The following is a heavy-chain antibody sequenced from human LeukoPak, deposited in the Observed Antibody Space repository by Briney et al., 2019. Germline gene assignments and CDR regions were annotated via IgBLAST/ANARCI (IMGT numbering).Heavy chain of an antibody. CDR3: ARHYYGSGSYYQLDY. J-gene: IGHJ4*02. Sequence: PSETLSLTCTVSGGSISSSSYYWGWIRQPPGKGLEWIGSIYYSGSTYYNPSLKSRVTISVDTSKNQFSLKLSSVTAADTAVYYCARHYYGSGSYYQLDYWGQGTLVTVSS. D-gene: IGHD3-10*01. CDR1: GGSISSSSYY. CDR2: IYYSGST. V-gene: IGHV4-39*01.